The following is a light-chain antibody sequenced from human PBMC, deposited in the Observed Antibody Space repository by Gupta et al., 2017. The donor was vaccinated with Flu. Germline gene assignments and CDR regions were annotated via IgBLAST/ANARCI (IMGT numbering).Light chain of an antibody. J-gene: IGKJ1*01. CDR3: QQDDSSPLA. V-gene: IGKV4-1*01. Sequence: DIVMTQSPYSLAVSLGERATINCKASQSILYSSDNKNYLAWYQQKPGQPPKVLIYLSSTRESGVPDSFSGRGSGTDFTLTISSRQAEDVAVYYCQQDDSSPLAFGQGTKVEIK. CDR1: QSILYSSDNKNY. CDR2: LSS.